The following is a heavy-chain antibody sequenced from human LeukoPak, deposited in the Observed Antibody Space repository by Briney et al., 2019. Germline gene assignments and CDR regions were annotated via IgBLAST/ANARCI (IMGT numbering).Heavy chain of an antibody. CDR2: INHSGST. Sequence: SETLSLTCAVYGGSFSGYYWSWIHQPPGKGLEWIGEINHSGSTNYNPSLKSRVTISVDTSKNQFSLKLSSVTAADTAVYYCARGRSGDQTAGGYYYYGMDVWGQGTTVTVSS. D-gene: IGHD4-17*01. CDR3: ARGRSGDQTAGGYYYYGMDV. J-gene: IGHJ6*02. CDR1: GGSFSGYY. V-gene: IGHV4-34*01.